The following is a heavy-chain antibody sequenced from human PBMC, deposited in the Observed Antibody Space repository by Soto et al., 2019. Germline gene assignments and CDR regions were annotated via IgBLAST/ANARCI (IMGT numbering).Heavy chain of an antibody. Sequence: GESLKISCKGSGYSFTSYWIGWVRQMPGKGLEWMGIIYPGDSDTRYSPSFQGQVTISADKSISTAYLQWSSLKASDTAMYYCARLHYYDILTGYYPAGGMDVWGQGTTATVSS. CDR2: IYPGDSDT. J-gene: IGHJ6*02. CDR3: ARLHYYDILTGYYPAGGMDV. D-gene: IGHD3-9*01. CDR1: GYSFTSYW. V-gene: IGHV5-51*01.